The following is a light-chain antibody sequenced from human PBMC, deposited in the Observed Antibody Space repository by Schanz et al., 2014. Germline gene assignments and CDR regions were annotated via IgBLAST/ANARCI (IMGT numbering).Light chain of an antibody. J-gene: IGKJ2*01. CDR3: QQYHTSPYP. V-gene: IGKV3-15*01. Sequence: EIVMTQSPATLSVSPGERATLSCRASQSVSSNLAWYQQKPGQAPRLLIYGASTRATGIPARFSGSGSGTEFTLPISRLESEDFEVFYCQQYHTSPYPFGQGTKLEIK. CDR2: GAS. CDR1: QSVSSN.